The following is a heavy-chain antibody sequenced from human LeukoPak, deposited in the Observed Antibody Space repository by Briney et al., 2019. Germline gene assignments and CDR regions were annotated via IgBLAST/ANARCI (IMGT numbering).Heavy chain of an antibody. CDR3: ARYGSGSYHFDY. Sequence: PSETLSLTCTVSGGSISGYYWSWIRQPPGKGLEWIGFIHYSGSTNYNPSLESRVTISVDTSKNQFSLKLSSLTAADTAVYYCARYGSGSYHFDYWGQGTLVTVSS. D-gene: IGHD3-10*01. V-gene: IGHV4-59*01. CDR2: IHYSGST. J-gene: IGHJ4*02. CDR1: GGSISGYY.